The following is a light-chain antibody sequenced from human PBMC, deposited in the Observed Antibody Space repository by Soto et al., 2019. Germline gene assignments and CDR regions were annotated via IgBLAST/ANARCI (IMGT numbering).Light chain of an antibody. Sequence: QSALTQPASVSGSPGQSITFSCTGTSNDICGYNYVSWYQQHPGKAPKLMIFDVSNRPSGVSYRFSGSKSGNTASLTISGLQAEDEADYYCSSYTSSSTLLFGGGTKLTVL. CDR2: DVS. CDR3: SSYTSSSTLL. J-gene: IGLJ2*01. V-gene: IGLV2-14*01. CDR1: SNDICGYNY.